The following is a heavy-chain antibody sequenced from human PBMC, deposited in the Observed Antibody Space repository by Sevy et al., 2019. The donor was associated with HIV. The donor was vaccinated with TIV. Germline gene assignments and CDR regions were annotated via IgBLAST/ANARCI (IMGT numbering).Heavy chain of an antibody. J-gene: IGHJ4*02. CDR2: ISGSGGST. D-gene: IGHD1-26*01. CDR3: AKDLISGSYGGFFDY. Sequence: GGSLTLSCAASGFTFSSYAMSWVRHAPGKGLEWVSAISGSGGSTYYADSVKGRFTISRDNSKNTLYLQMNSLRAEDTAVYYCAKDLISGSYGGFFDYWGQGTLVTVSS. CDR1: GFTFSSYA. V-gene: IGHV3-23*01.